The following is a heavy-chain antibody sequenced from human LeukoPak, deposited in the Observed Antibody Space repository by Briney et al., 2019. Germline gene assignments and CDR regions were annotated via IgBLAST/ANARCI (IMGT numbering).Heavy chain of an antibody. CDR1: GDTLTQLS. Sequence: ASVKVSCKVSGDTLTQLSMHWVRQAPGKGLEWMGGYDPKYGKTVYAQNFQGRVTMTEDTSKDTAYLDLSSLRFEDTAVYYCTTRGEKCSGGGCYFALDSWGQGTLITVSS. CDR2: YDPKYGKT. V-gene: IGHV1-24*01. CDR3: TTRGEKCSGGGCYFALDS. D-gene: IGHD2-15*01. J-gene: IGHJ4*02.